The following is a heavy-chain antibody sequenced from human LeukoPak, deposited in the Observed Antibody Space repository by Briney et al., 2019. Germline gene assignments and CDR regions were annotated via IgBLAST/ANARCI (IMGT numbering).Heavy chain of an antibody. J-gene: IGHJ4*02. CDR1: GGSISSYY. D-gene: IGHD3-16*01. V-gene: IGHV4-59*12. CDR3: ARDIRMDPTKFDY. Sequence: PSETLSLTCTVSGGSISSYYWSWIRQPPGKGLEWIGYIYYSGSTNYNPSLKSRVTISVDTSKNQFSLKLSSVTAADTAVYYCARDIRMDPTKFDYWGQGTLVTVSS. CDR2: IYYSGST.